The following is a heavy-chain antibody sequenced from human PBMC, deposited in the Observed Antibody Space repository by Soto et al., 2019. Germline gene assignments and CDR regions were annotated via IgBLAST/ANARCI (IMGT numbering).Heavy chain of an antibody. CDR1: AFTFRSYD. J-gene: IGHJ6*02. CDR3: AKPIVAAGYYGMDV. Sequence: LRLSCVASAFTFRSYDMHWVRQAPGKGLEWVAVISSDGDNKYYGDSVKGRFTISRDNSKNRLYLQMNSLRTEDTAVYYCAKPIVAAGYYGMDVWGQGTTVTVSS. V-gene: IGHV3-30*18. CDR2: ISSDGDNK. D-gene: IGHD6-13*01.